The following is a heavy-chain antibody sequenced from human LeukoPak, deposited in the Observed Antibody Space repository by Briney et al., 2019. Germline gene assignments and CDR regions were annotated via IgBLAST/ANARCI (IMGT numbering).Heavy chain of an antibody. V-gene: IGHV3-53*04. Sequence: GGSLRLSCAASGFNVSGNYMTWVRQAPGKGLEWVSVFYSGGSTYYAGSVKGRFTMSRHNSKNSLYLQMNSLRPDDTAVYYCARGDYGDPFWGQGTLVTVSS. CDR3: ARGDYGDPF. CDR1: GFNVSGNY. J-gene: IGHJ4*02. CDR2: FYSGGST. D-gene: IGHD4-17*01.